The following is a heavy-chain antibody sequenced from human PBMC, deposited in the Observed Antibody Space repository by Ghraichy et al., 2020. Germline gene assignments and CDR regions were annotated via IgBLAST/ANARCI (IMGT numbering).Heavy chain of an antibody. D-gene: IGHD6-19*01. Sequence: SETLSLTCTVSGGSISSSSYYWGWIRQPPGKGLEWIGSIYYSGSTYYNPSLKSRVTISVDTSKNQFSLKLSSVTAADTAVYYCARYVDTQWRLAVAAGYFDLWGRGTLVTVSS. CDR3: ARYVDTQWRLAVAAGYFDL. CDR2: IYYSGST. V-gene: IGHV4-39*01. CDR1: GGSISSSSYY. J-gene: IGHJ2*01.